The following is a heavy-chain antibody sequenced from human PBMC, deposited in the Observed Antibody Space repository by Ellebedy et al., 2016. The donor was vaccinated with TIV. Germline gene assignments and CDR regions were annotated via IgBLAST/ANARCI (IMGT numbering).Heavy chain of an antibody. D-gene: IGHD5-12*01. V-gene: IGHV2-5*01. CDR1: GFSLSAYAVG. CDR3: AHSAGWLPDY. CDR2: VYWNDDK. J-gene: IGHJ4*02. Sequence: SGPTLVXPTQTLTLTCTFSGFSLSAYAVGVHWIRQPPGKALEWLALVYWNDDKQYSPSLQPRLTITKDTSKNQVVLTMTDVDPVDTATYYCAHSAGWLPDYWGPGTLITVSS.